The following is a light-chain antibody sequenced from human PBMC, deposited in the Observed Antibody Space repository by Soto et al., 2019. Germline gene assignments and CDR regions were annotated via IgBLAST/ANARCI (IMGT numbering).Light chain of an antibody. V-gene: IGKV3-20*01. CDR2: GAS. CDR3: QHGGT. CDR1: QSVSSCY. J-gene: IGKJ5*01. Sequence: EIVLTQSPGTLSLSPGERATISCRARQSVSSCYSAWYPQKPGQAPRRLIYGASSRATGIPDRFSGSGSGTNFTLTSSSLEPEDFAVYYCQHGGTFGQGTRLAIK.